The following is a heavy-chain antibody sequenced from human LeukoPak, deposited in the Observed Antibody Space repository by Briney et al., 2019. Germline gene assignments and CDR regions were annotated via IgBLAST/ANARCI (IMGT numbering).Heavy chain of an antibody. J-gene: IGHJ4*02. CDR3: ARHIWPTGRQRYYFDY. CDR2: INHSGST. V-gene: IGHV4-34*01. D-gene: IGHD1-1*01. Sequence: ASETLSLTCAVYGGSFSGYYWSWIRQPPGKGLEWIGEINHSGSTNYNPSLKSRVTISVDTSKNQFSLKLSSVTAADTAVYYCARHIWPTGRQRYYFDYWGQGTLVTVSS. CDR1: GGSFSGYY.